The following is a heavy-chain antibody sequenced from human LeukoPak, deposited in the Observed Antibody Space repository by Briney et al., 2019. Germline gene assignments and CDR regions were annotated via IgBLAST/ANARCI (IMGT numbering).Heavy chain of an antibody. J-gene: IGHJ4*02. V-gene: IGHV1-24*01. D-gene: IGHD3-3*01. CDR3: ATGKYYDFWSGGDY. Sequence: ASVKVSCKVSGYTLTELSMHWVRQAPGKGLEWMGGFDPEDGETIYAQKFQGRVTMTEDTSTDTAYMELSSLGSEDAAVYYCATGKYYDFWSGGDYWGQGTLVTVSS. CDR2: FDPEDGET. CDR1: GYTLTELS.